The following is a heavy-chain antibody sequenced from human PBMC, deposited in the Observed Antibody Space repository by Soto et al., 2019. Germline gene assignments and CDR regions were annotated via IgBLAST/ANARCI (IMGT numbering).Heavy chain of an antibody. J-gene: IGHJ6*02. CDR2: IYYSGST. Sequence: SETLSLTCTVSGGSISSYYWSWIRQPPGKGLEWIGYIYYSGSTYYNPSLKSRVTISVDTSKNQFSLKLSSVTVADTAVYYCARVFGFGGMDVWGQGTTVTVSS. CDR3: ARVFGFGGMDV. D-gene: IGHD3-10*01. V-gene: IGHV4-59*12. CDR1: GGSISSYY.